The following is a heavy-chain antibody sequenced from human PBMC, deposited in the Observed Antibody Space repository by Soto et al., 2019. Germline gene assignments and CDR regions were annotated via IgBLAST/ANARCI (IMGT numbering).Heavy chain of an antibody. CDR3: ARSTYYDILTGSYYYYAMDV. CDR1: GFTVGSNY. D-gene: IGHD3-9*01. CDR2: IYSEGTP. Sequence: GGSLRLSCAASGFTVGSNYMSWVRQAPGKGLEWVSVIYSEGTPYYADSVKGRFTISRENSNNTLYLHMNNLRAEDTAVYYCARSTYYDILTGSYYYYAMDVWGQGTTVSVSS. J-gene: IGHJ6*02. V-gene: IGHV3-53*01.